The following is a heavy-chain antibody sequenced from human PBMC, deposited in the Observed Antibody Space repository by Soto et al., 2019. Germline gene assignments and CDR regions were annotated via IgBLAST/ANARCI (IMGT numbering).Heavy chain of an antibody. Sequence: EAQLLESGGGLVQPGGSLRLSCAASGFTFSNYAMSWVRQAPGKELEWVSAISGSGDSTYYADSVKGRFTISRDNSKNTLYLQMNSLRAEDTAIYYCARDRYGDPLWGQDDFDYWGQGTLVTVSA. D-gene: IGHD2-21*02. J-gene: IGHJ4*02. V-gene: IGHV3-23*01. CDR3: ARDRYGDPLWGQDDFDY. CDR1: GFTFSNYA. CDR2: ISGSGDST.